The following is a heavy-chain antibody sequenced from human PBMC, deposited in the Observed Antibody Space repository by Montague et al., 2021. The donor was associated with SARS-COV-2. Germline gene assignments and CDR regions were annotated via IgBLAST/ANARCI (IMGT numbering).Heavy chain of an antibody. CDR2: IYDTAST. D-gene: IGHD3-22*01. Sequence: SETLSLTCAVSGASIVSTDCWSWVRQPPGKGLEWIGEIYDTASTNYNPSLKSRVTMSVDKFNNQVSLQLKYLTAADTAVYYCSRHPPGHYDRSGIYKLYWYFDVWGRGTLVTVSS. J-gene: IGHJ2*01. CDR1: GASIVSTDC. V-gene: IGHV4-4*02. CDR3: SRHPPGHYDRSGIYKLYWYFDV.